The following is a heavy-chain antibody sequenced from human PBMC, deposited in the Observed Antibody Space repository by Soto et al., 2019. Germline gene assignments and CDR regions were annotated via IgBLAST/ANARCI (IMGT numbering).Heavy chain of an antibody. V-gene: IGHV3-23*01. CDR1: GFTFNNYD. CDR3: AKDAPRPNGWYYFDY. J-gene: IGHJ4*01. CDR2: INANGDST. Sequence: GGSLRLSCAASGFTFNNYDMGWVRKAQGKGLEWVSGINANGDSTQYADSVKGRFTISRDNSKNTLYLQMNSLRPEDTAVYYCAKDAPRPNGWYYFDYWGHGTLVTVSS. D-gene: IGHD6-19*01.